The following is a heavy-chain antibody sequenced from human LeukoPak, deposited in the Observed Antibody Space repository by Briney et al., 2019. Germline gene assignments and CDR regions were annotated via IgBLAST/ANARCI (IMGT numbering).Heavy chain of an antibody. D-gene: IGHD3-22*01. CDR3: ARAISYYYDSSGYYFMGYFDY. J-gene: IGHJ4*02. V-gene: IGHV7-4-1*02. Sequence: GASVKVSCKASGYTFTSYAMNWVRQAPGQGLEWMGWINTNTGNPTYAQGFTGRFVFSLDTSVSTAYLQISSLKAEDTAVYYCARAISYYYDSSGYYFMGYFDYWGQGTLVTVSS. CDR2: INTNTGNP. CDR1: GYTFTSYA.